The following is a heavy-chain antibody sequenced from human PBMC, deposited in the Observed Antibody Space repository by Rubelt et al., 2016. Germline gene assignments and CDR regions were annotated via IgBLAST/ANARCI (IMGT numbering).Heavy chain of an antibody. CDR2: IFHSGTT. CDR3: ARGLYNYYYAMDV. V-gene: IGHV4-38-2*02. J-gene: IGHJ6*02. Sequence: QVQLQESGPGLVKPSETLSLTCTVSGYSISSGYYWGWIRQPPGKGLEWIGSIFHSGTTYYNPSLKSRITISVDTSKDQFSLKLSSVTAADTAVYYCARGLYNYYYAMDVWGQGTTVTVSS. D-gene: IGHD5-24*01. CDR1: GYSISSGYY.